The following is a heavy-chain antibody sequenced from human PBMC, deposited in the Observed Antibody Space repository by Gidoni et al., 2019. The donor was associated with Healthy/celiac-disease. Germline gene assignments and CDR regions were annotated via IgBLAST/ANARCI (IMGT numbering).Heavy chain of an antibody. D-gene: IGHD5-18*01. CDR1: GGSISSYY. CDR2: IYYSGST. J-gene: IGHJ4*02. CDR3: ARSVDTAMVNFDY. V-gene: IGHV4-59*01. Sequence: QVQLQESAPGLLKPSEPLSLTCTVSGGSISSYYWRWIRQPPGKGLEWIGYIYYSGSTNYNPSLKSRVTISVDTSKNQFSLKLSSVTAADTAVYYCARSVDTAMVNFDYWGQGTLVTVSS.